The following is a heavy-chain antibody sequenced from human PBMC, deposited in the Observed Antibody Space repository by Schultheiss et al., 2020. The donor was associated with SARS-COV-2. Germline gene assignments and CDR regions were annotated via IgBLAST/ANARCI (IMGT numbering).Heavy chain of an antibody. CDR3: ARVGATVTTSHYHGMDV. J-gene: IGHJ6*02. D-gene: IGHD4-17*01. CDR1: GFTFSGSA. Sequence: GGSLRLSCAASGFTFSGSAIHWVRQAPGKGLEWVAVISYDGNNKYYADVVKGRFSITRDNSKKTVDLQMNSLRVEDTAVYYCARVGATVTTSHYHGMDVWGQGTTVTVSS. CDR2: ISYDGNNK. V-gene: IGHV3-30*07.